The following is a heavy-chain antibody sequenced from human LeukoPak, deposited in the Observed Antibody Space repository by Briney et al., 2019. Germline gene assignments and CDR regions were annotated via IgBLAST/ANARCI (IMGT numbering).Heavy chain of an antibody. Sequence: ASVKVSCKASGYTFTSYDINWVRQATGQGLEWMGWMNPNSGNTGYAQKFQGRVTMTRNTSISTAYMELSSLRSEDTAVYYCARLSGSGRSSWYGKNYYYYYMDVWGKGTTVTISS. V-gene: IGHV1-8*01. CDR3: ARLSGSGRSSWYGKNYYYYYMDV. CDR2: MNPNSGNT. J-gene: IGHJ6*03. D-gene: IGHD6-13*01. CDR1: GYTFTSYD.